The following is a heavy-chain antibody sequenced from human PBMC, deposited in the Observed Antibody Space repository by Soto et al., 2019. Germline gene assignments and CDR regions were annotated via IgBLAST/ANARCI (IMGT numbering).Heavy chain of an antibody. V-gene: IGHV3-49*03. CDR1: GFTFGDYA. CDR3: VRVDKQLGTTFFDH. Sequence: GGSLRLSCTASGFTFGDYAMSWFRQAPGKGLEWLVFIKSKVYGGTTKHATSVKGIFTISRDDSKRIAYLQMNSLQTEDTAVYYCVRVDKQLGTTFFDHWGQGILVTVSS. D-gene: IGHD1-1*01. J-gene: IGHJ4*02. CDR2: IKSKVYGGTT.